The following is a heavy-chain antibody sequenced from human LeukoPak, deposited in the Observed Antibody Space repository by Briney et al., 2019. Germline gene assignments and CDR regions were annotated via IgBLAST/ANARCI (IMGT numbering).Heavy chain of an antibody. CDR3: ARVYYSSSYDYWYFNL. Sequence: SETLSLTCTVSGGSISSYYWSWIRQPPGKGLEWIGYIYYSGNTNYNPSLKSQLTISIDTSKNQFSLKLSSVTAADTAVYYCARVYYSSSYDYWYFNLWGRGTLVTVSS. CDR2: IYYSGNT. D-gene: IGHD6-13*01. J-gene: IGHJ2*01. CDR1: GGSISSYY. V-gene: IGHV4-59*01.